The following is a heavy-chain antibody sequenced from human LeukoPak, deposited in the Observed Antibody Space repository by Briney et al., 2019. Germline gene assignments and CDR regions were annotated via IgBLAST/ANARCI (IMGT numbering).Heavy chain of an antibody. J-gene: IGHJ4*02. CDR2: IRYDGSNK. CDR3: ARDSSGYGKFFDY. CDR1: GFTFSSYG. V-gene: IGHV3-30*02. Sequence: PGGSLRLSCAASGFTFSSYGMHWVRQAPGKGLEWVAFIRYDGSNKYYADSVKGRFTISRDNSKNTLYLQMGSLRAEDMAVYYCARDSSGYGKFFDYWGQGTLVTVSS. D-gene: IGHD5-12*01.